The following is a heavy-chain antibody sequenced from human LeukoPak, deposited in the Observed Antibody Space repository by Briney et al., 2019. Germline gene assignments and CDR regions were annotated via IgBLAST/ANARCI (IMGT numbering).Heavy chain of an antibody. CDR2: IKYDGSEK. J-gene: IGHJ4*02. D-gene: IGHD5-12*01. CDR1: GFTFSTYW. Sequence: GGSLRLSCVDSGFTFSTYWMIWVRQAPGKGLEWVANIKYDGSEKYYVDSVKGRFTISRDNAKNSLYLQMNNLRAEDTAVYYCARDSGLGGYDLLDYWGQGTLVTVSS. V-gene: IGHV3-7*01. CDR3: ARDSGLGGYDLLDY.